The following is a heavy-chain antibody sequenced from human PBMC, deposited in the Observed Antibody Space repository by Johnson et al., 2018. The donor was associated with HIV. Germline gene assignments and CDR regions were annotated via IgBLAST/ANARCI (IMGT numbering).Heavy chain of an antibody. CDR1: GFTFSSYA. Sequence: QVQLVESGGGVVQPGRSLRLSCAASGFTFSSYAMHWVRQAPGKGLEWVAVISYDGSNKYYAGSVQGRFTISRDNSKNMVYLQMNSLRPEDTAVYYCARDGRDLVTRGSFDVWGQGTMVSVSS. CDR3: ARDGRDLVTRGSFDV. V-gene: IGHV3-30*14. CDR2: ISYDGSNK. D-gene: IGHD3-9*01. J-gene: IGHJ3*01.